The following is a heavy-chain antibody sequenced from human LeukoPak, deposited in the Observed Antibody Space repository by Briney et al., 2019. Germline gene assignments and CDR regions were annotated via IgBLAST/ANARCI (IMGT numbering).Heavy chain of an antibody. CDR2: IIPILGIA. Sequence: SVKVSCKASGGTFSSYAISWVRQAPGQGREWMGRIIPILGIANYAQKFQGRVTITADKSTSTACMELSSLGSEDTAVYYCARVDCSSTSCYEGGLDYWGQGTLVTVSS. D-gene: IGHD2-2*01. CDR3: ARVDCSSTSCYEGGLDY. CDR1: GGTFSSYA. V-gene: IGHV1-69*04. J-gene: IGHJ4*02.